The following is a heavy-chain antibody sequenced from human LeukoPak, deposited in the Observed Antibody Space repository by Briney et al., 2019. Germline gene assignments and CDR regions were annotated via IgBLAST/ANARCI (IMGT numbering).Heavy chain of an antibody. CDR3: ASLGIWFGELTNYYFDY. D-gene: IGHD3-10*01. CDR2: IIPILGIA. V-gene: IGHV1-69*04. CDR1: VGTFISYA. J-gene: IGHJ4*02. Sequence: SVKVTCKASVGTFISYAISCVRPARGHSLDWMGSIIPILGIANYAQKFQGRVTVTADKSTSTAYMELSSLRSEDTAVYYCASLGIWFGELTNYYFDYWGQGTLVTVSS.